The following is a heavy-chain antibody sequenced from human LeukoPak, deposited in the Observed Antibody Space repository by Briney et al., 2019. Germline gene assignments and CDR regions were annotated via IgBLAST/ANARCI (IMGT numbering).Heavy chain of an antibody. CDR3: TRDAGTTGEVKFDP. D-gene: IGHD4-17*01. CDR1: GYSISSGYY. J-gene: IGHJ5*02. Sequence: SETLSLTCTVSGYSISSGYYWGWIRPPPGKGLEWIGSIYHSGSTYYNPSLKSRVTISVDTSKNQFSLNLMSVTAADTAVYYCTRDAGTTGEVKFDPWGQGTLVTVSS. CDR2: IYHSGST. V-gene: IGHV4-38-2*02.